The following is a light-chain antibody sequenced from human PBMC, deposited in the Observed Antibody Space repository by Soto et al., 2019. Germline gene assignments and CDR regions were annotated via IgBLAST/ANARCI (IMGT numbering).Light chain of an antibody. J-gene: IGKJ5*01. Sequence: DIVLTQSPLSLPVTPGEPASISCRSSQSLLQSNGNNHVDWYLQRPGKSPHLLLNLASGRASGVPDRFSGSGSGTEFSLEISRVEAEDVGVYYCLQAAQSPLTFGQGTRLEIK. CDR1: QSLLQSNGNNH. V-gene: IGKV2-28*01. CDR2: LAS. CDR3: LQAAQSPLT.